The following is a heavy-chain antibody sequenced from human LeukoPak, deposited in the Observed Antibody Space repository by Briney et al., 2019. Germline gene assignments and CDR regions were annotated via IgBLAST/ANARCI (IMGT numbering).Heavy chain of an antibody. CDR2: IWYDGSNK. CDR3: ARERYCSSTSCYPRRLLSGMDV. D-gene: IGHD2-2*01. CDR1: GFTFSSYG. V-gene: IGHV3-33*01. Sequence: GGSLRLSCAASGFTFSSYGMHWVRQAPGKGLEWVAVIWYDGSNKYYADSVKGRFTISRDNSKNTLYLQMNSLRAEDTAVYYCARERYCSSTSCYPRRLLSGMDVWGQGTTVTVS. J-gene: IGHJ6*02.